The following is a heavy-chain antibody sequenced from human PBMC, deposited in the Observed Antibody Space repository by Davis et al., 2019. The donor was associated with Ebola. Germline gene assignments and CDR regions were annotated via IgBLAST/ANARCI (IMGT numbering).Heavy chain of an antibody. CDR1: GYTFTNYA. J-gene: IGHJ6*02. D-gene: IGHD3-10*01. V-gene: IGHV1-3*01. Sequence: AASVTVSCKASGYTFTNYAIHWVRQAPGQRLEWMGWINGANGNTKYSQRFQGRVTITRDTSASTAYMELSSLRSEDTAVYYCARSYSDYYGMDVWGQGTTVTVSS. CDR3: ARSYSDYYGMDV. CDR2: INGANGNT.